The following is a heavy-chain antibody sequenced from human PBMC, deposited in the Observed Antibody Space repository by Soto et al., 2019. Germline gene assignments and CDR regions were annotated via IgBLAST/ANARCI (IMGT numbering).Heavy chain of an antibody. Sequence: GGSLRLSCAASGFTFSSYAMSWVRQAPGKGLEWVSAISGSGGSTYYADSEKGRFTIPRDNSKNTLYLQMNSLRAEDTAVYYCAKETVYGDSTYYYYGMDVWGQGTTVIVSS. CDR2: ISGSGGST. J-gene: IGHJ6*02. CDR1: GFTFSSYA. CDR3: AKETVYGDSTYYYYGMDV. V-gene: IGHV3-23*01. D-gene: IGHD4-17*01.